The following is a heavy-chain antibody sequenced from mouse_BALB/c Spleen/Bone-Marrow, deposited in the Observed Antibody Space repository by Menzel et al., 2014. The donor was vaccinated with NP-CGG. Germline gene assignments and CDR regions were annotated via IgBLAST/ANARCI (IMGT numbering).Heavy chain of an antibody. V-gene: IGHV5-6-3*01. J-gene: IGHJ2*03. CDR2: INSNGGST. Sequence: EVQLVESGGGLVQPGGSLELSCAASGFTFSSYGMSWVRRTPDKRLELVATINSNGGSTYYPDSVKGRFTISRDNAKNTLYLQMSSLKSEDTAMYYCARVWYFDYWGQGTSLTVSS. CDR3: ARVWYFDY. CDR1: GFTFSSYG.